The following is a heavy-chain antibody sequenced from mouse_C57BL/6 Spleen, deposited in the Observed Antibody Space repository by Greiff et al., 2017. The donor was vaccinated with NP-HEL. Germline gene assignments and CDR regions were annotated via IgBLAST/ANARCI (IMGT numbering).Heavy chain of an antibody. V-gene: IGHV1-52*01. Sequence: VQLQQPGAELVRPGSSVKLSCKASGYTFTSYWMHWVKQRPIQGLEWIGNIDPSDSETHYNQKFKDKATLTVDKSSSTAYMQLSSLTSEDSAVYYCASHYGSSDYAMDYWGQGTSVTVSS. CDR1: GYTFTSYW. J-gene: IGHJ4*01. CDR2: IDPSDSET. CDR3: ASHYGSSDYAMDY. D-gene: IGHD1-1*01.